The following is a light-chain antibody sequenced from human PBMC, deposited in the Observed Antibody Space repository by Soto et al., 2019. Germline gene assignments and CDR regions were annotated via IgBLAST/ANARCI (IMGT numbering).Light chain of an antibody. V-gene: IGKV1-33*01. CDR1: QDISNY. CDR2: DAS. CDR3: QQYDNLPYT. Sequence: DIQMTQSPSSLPASVGDRVTITCQASQDISNYLNWYQQKPGKAPKLLIYDASNLETGVPSRFSGSGSGTDFTFTISSLQPEDIATYYCQQYDNLPYTFGHGTKVAIK. J-gene: IGKJ2*01.